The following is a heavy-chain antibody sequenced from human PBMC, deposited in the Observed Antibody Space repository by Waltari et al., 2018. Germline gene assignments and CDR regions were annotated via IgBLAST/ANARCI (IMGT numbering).Heavy chain of an antibody. J-gene: IGHJ5*02. V-gene: IGHV4-59*01. CDR1: GGSIRGFY. D-gene: IGHD2-21*02. CDR2: IYYTGST. CDR3: ARGGGGDWEWFDP. Sequence: QVQLQESGPSMLKPSETLSLICTVSGGSIRGFYGGLVRHPPGKGLDWIGYIYYTGSTNFNPSLKSRVTMSVDTSKNQFSLKLSSVTAADTTFYYCARGGGGDWEWFDPWGQGTLVTVSS.